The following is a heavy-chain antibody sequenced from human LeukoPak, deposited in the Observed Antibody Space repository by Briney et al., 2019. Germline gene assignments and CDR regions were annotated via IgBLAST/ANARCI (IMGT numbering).Heavy chain of an antibody. J-gene: IGHJ4*02. CDR2: ITSSSSYI. CDR1: GFTFSSYS. D-gene: IGHD3-22*01. Sequence: GGSLRLSCAASGFTFSSYSMNWVRQAPGKGLEWVSSITSSSSYIYYADSVKGRFTISRDNAKNSLYLQMNSLRAEDTAVYYCARAVNYDWWYFDYWCQGTLVTVSS. CDR3: ARAVNYDWWYFDY. V-gene: IGHV3-21*01.